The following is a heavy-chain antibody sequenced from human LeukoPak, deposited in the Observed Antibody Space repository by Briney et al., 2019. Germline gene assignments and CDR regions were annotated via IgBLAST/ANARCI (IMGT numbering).Heavy chain of an antibody. V-gene: IGHV4-59*08. CDR1: GGSISIYY. Sequence: SETLSLTCTVSGGSISIYYWCWIRQPPGKGLEWIGYIYYSGSTYYNPSLKSRITISVDTSKNQFSLKLSSVTAADTALYYCARGITRRRTFDIWGQGTMVTVSS. J-gene: IGHJ3*02. CDR2: IYYSGST. CDR3: ARGITRRRTFDI. D-gene: IGHD3-10*01.